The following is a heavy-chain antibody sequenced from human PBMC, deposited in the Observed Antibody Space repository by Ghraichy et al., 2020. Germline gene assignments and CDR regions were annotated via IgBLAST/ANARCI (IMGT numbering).Heavy chain of an antibody. Sequence: GGSLRLSCAASGFTFSSYAMSWVRQAPGKGLEWVSLICGGGGSTYYAASVKGLFTSSSDNSNNTLDLQMNSLRADDTAVYYCTKDGVGSSGWYNLDYWGQGTLVTVSS. D-gene: IGHD6-19*01. V-gene: IGHV3-23*01. CDR1: GFTFSSYA. CDR3: TKDGVGSSGWYNLDY. J-gene: IGHJ4*02. CDR2: ICGGGGST.